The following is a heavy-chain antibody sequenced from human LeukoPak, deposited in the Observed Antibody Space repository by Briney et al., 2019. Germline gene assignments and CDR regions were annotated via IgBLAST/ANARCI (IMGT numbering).Heavy chain of an antibody. D-gene: IGHD2-8*01. J-gene: IGHJ4*02. CDR3: ARALMYLYYFDY. CDR1: GGSISSGGYS. V-gene: IGHV4-30-2*01. CDR2: IYHSGST. Sequence: SQTLSLTCAVSGGSISSGGYSWSWIRQPPGKGLEWIGYIYHSGSTYYNPSLKSRVTISVDRSKNQFSLKLSSVTAADTAVYYCARALMYLYYFDYWGQGTLVTVSS.